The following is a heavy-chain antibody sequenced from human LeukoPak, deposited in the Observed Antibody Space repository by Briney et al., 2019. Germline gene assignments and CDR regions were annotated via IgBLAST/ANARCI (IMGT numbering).Heavy chain of an antibody. V-gene: IGHV4-38-2*01. D-gene: IGHD6-6*01. CDR2: TSYSGTT. Sequence: PSETLSLTCAVSGYSISSGNYWGWIRQRPGKGLEWIGTTSYSGTTYYNPSLRSRVTISLDASKNQFSLKLSSVTAADTAVYYCARARFDYWGQGTLVTVSS. J-gene: IGHJ4*02. CDR3: ARARFDY. CDR1: GYSISSGNY.